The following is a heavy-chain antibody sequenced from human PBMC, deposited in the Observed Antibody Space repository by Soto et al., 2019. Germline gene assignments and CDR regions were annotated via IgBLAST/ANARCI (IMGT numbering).Heavy chain of an antibody. CDR1: GGTFSSYT. Sequence: SVKVSCKASGGTFSSYTISWVRQAPGQGLEWMGRIIPILGIANYAQKFQGRVTITADKSTSTAYMELSSLRSEDTAVYYCARDRNRYGDYRNDAFDIWGQGTMVTVSS. CDR2: IIPILGIA. V-gene: IGHV1-69*04. J-gene: IGHJ3*02. CDR3: ARDRNRYGDYRNDAFDI. D-gene: IGHD4-17*01.